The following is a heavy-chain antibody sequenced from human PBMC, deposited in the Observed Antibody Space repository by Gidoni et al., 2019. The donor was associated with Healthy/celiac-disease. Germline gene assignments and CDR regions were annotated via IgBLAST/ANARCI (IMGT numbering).Heavy chain of an antibody. J-gene: IGHJ3*01. CDR3: ARVGVGAHAFDL. CDR1: DFPFSSYG. V-gene: IGHV3-30*03. D-gene: IGHD1-26*01. Sequence: QVQLGVSGGGVVQPGVSRGLPCSALDFPFSSYGMHWVREAPGKGLEWVAVRSYDESNKYYADSVKGRFTISSDNSKNTLYLQMNSLRAEDTVVYYCARVGVGAHAFDLWGQGTMVTVSS. CDR2: RSYDESNK.